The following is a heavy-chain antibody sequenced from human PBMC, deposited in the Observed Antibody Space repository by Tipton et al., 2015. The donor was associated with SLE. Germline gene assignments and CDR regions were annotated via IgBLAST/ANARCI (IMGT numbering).Heavy chain of an antibody. CDR1: GFTFDDYA. D-gene: IGHD3-3*01. J-gene: IGHJ6*02. CDR3: ARDLPYDFWSGYYNYYYGMDV. V-gene: IGHV3-43D*03. CDR2: ISWDGGST. Sequence: SLRLSCAASGFTFDDYAMHWVRQAPGKGLEWVSLISWDGGSTYYADSVKGRFTISRDNSKNSLYLQMNSLRAEDTAVYYCARDLPYDFWSGYYNYYYGMDVWGQGTTVTVSS.